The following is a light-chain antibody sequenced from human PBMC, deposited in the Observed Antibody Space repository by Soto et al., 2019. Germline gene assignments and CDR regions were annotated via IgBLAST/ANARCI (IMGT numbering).Light chain of an antibody. CDR1: QSVSSAY. CDR2: GIS. V-gene: IGKV3-20*01. CDR3: HQYNTSPDT. Sequence: EIVLTQSPGTLSLSPGETATLSCRASQSVSSAYLAWYQQKPGQAPRLLIYGISSRATGIPDRFRGRGSGTDFTLTISRLEPEDFAVYYCHQYNTSPDTFGQGTNLRS. J-gene: IGKJ2*01.